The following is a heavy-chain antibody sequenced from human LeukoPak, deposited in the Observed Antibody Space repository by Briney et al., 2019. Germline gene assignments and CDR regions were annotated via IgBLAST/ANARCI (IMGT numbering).Heavy chain of an antibody. CDR2: INTNTGNP. J-gene: IGHJ4*02. D-gene: IGHD1-26*01. Sequence: ASVKVSCKASGYTSTSYAMNWVRQAPGQGLEWMGWINTNTGNPTYAQGFTGRFVFSLDTSVSTTYLQISSLKAEDTAVYYCASGPSYSGSNEYFDYWGQGTLVTVSS. CDR1: GYTSTSYA. V-gene: IGHV7-4-1*02. CDR3: ASGPSYSGSNEYFDY.